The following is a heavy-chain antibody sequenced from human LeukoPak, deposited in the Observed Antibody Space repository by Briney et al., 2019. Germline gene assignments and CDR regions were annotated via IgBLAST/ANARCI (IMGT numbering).Heavy chain of an antibody. CDR1: GYTFTGYY. J-gene: IGHJ4*02. V-gene: IGHV1-2*02. D-gene: IGHD2-21*01. CDR2: INPKSGVT. CDR3: VRGAVIAHFDY. Sequence: ATVKVSCKASGYTFTGYYMHWVRRAPGQGLEWMGWINPKSGVTNYAQKFQGRVTMTTDTSISTAYMELRGLTSDDTAVYFCVRGAVIAHFDYWGQGTLVTVSS.